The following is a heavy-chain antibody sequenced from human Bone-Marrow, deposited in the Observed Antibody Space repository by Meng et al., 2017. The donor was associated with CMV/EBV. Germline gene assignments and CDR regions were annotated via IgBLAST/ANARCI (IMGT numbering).Heavy chain of an antibody. Sequence: GGSLRLSCAASGFTFSSYWMHWVRQAPGKGLVWVSRINSDGSSTSYADSAKGRFTISRDNAKNTLYLQMNSLRAEDTAVYYCARRLGYCSSTSCYWSYYYYGMDVWGQGTTVTVSS. V-gene: IGHV3-74*01. CDR3: ARRLGYCSSTSCYWSYYYYGMDV. CDR2: INSDGSST. J-gene: IGHJ6*02. D-gene: IGHD2-2*01. CDR1: GFTFSSYW.